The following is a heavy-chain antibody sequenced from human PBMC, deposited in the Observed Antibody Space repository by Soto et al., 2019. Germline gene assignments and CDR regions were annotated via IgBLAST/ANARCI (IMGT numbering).Heavy chain of an antibody. CDR3: ARDALEYSNSSGVGYYYYYGMDV. CDR2: IYSDGRT. J-gene: IGHJ6*02. D-gene: IGHD6-6*01. CDR1: GFTFSTYA. Sequence: GGSLRLSCAASGFTFSTYAMSWVRQAPGKGLEWVSVIYSDGRTFYADSVKGRFTISRDNSKNTLFLQMNGLRAEDTAVYYCARDALEYSNSSGVGYYYYYGMDVWGQGTTVTVSS. V-gene: IGHV3-53*01.